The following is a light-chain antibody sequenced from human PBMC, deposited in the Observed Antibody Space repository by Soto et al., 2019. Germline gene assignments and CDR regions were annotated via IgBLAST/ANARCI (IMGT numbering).Light chain of an antibody. CDR2: DVS. CDR3: SSYTCTSTLYV. V-gene: IGLV2-14*03. CDR1: SSDIGGYNY. J-gene: IGLJ1*01. Sequence: QSALTQPASVSGSPGQSITISCTGTSSDIGGYNYVSWYQQLPGKVPKLIIYDVSNRPSGVSDRFSGSKSGNAASLTISGLQAEDEADYYCSSYTCTSTLYVFGTG.